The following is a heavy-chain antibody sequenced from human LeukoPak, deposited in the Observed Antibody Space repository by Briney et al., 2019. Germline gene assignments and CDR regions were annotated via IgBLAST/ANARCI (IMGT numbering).Heavy chain of an antibody. J-gene: IGHJ4*02. CDR3: ARAPRGYDTIGSFDC. CDR1: GYTFTGCY. D-gene: IGHD5-12*01. CDR2: INPNSGGT. V-gene: IGHV1-2*02. Sequence: ASVKVSCKASGYTFTGCYMHWVRQAPGQGLEWMGWINPNSGGTNYAQKFQGRVTMTRDTSISTAYMELSRLRSDDTAVYYCARAPRGYDTIGSFDCWGQGTLVTVSS.